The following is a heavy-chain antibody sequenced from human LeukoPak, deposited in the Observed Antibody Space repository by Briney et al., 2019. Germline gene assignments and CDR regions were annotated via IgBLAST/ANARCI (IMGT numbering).Heavy chain of an antibody. CDR3: AKSGGYGLIDY. CDR2: IYSSGST. Sequence: SETLSLTCAVYGGSLSVYYWNWIRQPPGKGLEWIGSIYSSGSTYYNSSLKSRVTISIDTSKNQVSLKMSSVTAADTAVYYCAKSGGYGLIDYWGQGTLVTVSS. CDR1: GGSLSVYY. V-gene: IGHV4-34*01. J-gene: IGHJ4*01. D-gene: IGHD6-25*01.